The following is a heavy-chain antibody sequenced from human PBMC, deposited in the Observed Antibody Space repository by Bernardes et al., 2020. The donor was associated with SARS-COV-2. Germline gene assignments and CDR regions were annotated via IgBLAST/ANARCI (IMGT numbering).Heavy chain of an antibody. CDR2: ITDRGDST. CDR3: AKRRVEWELLHYFDT. V-gene: IGHV3-23*01. J-gene: IGHJ4*02. CDR1: GFPFSSYT. D-gene: IGHD1-26*01. Sequence: GSLGLPCEVSGFPFSSYTMTWVRQAPGKGLEWVSTITDRGDSTYYADSVKGRFTISRDNSKDRLYLQMNNLRAEDTAVYFCAKRRVEWELLHYFDTWGQGNLVTVSS.